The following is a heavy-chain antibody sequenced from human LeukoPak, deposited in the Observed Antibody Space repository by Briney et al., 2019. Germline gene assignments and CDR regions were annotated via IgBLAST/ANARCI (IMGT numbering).Heavy chain of an antibody. CDR1: GVSIDSSNYY. J-gene: IGHJ6*03. CDR3: VRVGFCSGSRCHMHYYYYMDV. V-gene: IGHV4-39*07. D-gene: IGHD2-2*02. Sequence: SETLSLTCPVSGVSIDSSNYYWGWIRQSPGKGLEWIGSIYYSGSTYYNPSLKSRLSISVDTSKNHFSLKLRSVTAADTAVYYCVRVGFCSGSRCHMHYYYYMDVWGNGTTVSVSS. CDR2: IYYSGST.